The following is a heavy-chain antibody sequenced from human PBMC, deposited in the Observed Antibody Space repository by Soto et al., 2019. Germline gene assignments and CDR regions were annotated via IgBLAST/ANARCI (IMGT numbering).Heavy chain of an antibody. V-gene: IGHV1-3*04. Sequence: ASVKVSCKASGYSFSYYIMHWVRQAPGQRLEWMGWINTGNGNIKVSQKLQGRVIVTRDTSASTVYMELSNLRSEDTAVYYCARDRSGSAYPDYYFDYWGQGTLVTVSS. J-gene: IGHJ4*02. D-gene: IGHD3-22*01. CDR3: ARDRSGSAYPDYYFDY. CDR1: GYSFSYYI. CDR2: INTGNGNI.